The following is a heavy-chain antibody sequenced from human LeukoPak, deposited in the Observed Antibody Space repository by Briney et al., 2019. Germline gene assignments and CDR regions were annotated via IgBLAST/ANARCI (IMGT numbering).Heavy chain of an antibody. CDR2: INQDGSEK. Sequence: GGSLTLSCAASGFTFSRYWMTWVRQSPGKGLEWVANINQDGSEKYYGDSVTGRFTISRDNAENSLFLQMNSLRADDTVVYYCARAREAPANVFPDHWGQGVVVTVSS. J-gene: IGHJ4*02. CDR1: GFTFSRYW. CDR3: ARAREAPANVFPDH. D-gene: IGHD2-15*01. V-gene: IGHV3-7*01.